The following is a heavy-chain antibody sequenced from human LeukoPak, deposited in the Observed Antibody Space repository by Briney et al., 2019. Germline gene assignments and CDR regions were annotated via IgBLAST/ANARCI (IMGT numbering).Heavy chain of an antibody. J-gene: IGHJ4*02. Sequence: GGSLRLSCAASGFTFRSHAMHWVRQAPGKGLEWVAHIWFDGSNKYFADSVKSRFTISRDNSKNTLYLQMNSLRAEDTAVYYCARDGRSGPHFDSWGQGTLVTVSS. CDR1: GFTFRSHA. D-gene: IGHD1-1*01. V-gene: IGHV3-33*01. CDR2: IWFDGSNK. CDR3: ARDGRSGPHFDS.